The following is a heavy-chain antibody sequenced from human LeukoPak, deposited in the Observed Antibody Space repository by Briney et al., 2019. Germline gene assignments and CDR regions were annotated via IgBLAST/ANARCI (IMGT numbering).Heavy chain of an antibody. CDR3: ARSYYDFLSGFYSHYYMDV. D-gene: IGHD3-3*01. CDR2: IFHGGST. J-gene: IGHJ6*03. CDR1: GASVRSGGYY. V-gene: IGHV4-31*03. Sequence: PSETLSLTCTVSGASVRSGGYYWCWIRQDPGKGLEWIGSIFHGGSTYYNPSLKIRLTISVDTSKNQFSLKLNSVTAADTAVYYCARSYYDFLSGFYSHYYMDVWGKGTTVTVSS.